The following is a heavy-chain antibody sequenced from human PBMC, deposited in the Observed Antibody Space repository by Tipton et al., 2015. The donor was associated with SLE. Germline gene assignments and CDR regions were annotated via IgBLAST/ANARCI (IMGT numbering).Heavy chain of an antibody. J-gene: IGHJ6*03. Sequence: LRLSCAASGFNFIAYAMHWVRQAPGKGLEWVAVISYDGSNQYYAGSVKGRFTISRDNSKNTLYLQMNSLRAEDTAVYYCARRGVVEPPTIPYFYYYMDVWGKGTTVIVSS. CDR2: ISYDGSNQ. D-gene: IGHD2-2*01. CDR1: GFNFIAYA. V-gene: IGHV3-30*04. CDR3: ARRGVVEPPTIPYFYYYMDV.